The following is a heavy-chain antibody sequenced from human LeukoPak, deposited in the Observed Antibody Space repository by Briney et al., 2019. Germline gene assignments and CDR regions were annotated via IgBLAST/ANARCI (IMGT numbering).Heavy chain of an antibody. CDR3: AKDRHGDYTSDY. CDR1: GFIFGSYG. J-gene: IGHJ4*02. CDR2: TPYHGVSR. Sequence: VGSLRLSCAASGFIFGSYGMHWVRQAPVKGLEWVAFTPYHGVSRYYTESVKGRFTISRDNSKSTLYLQMNSLRIEDTAVYYCAKDRHGDYTSDYWGQGTLVIVSS. D-gene: IGHD4-17*01. V-gene: IGHV3-30*02.